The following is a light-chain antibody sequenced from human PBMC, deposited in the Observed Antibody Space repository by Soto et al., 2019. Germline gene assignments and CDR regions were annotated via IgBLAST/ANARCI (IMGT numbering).Light chain of an antibody. CDR2: YVG. CDR1: SSDGGGYNY. Sequence: QSVLTQPASVSGSPGQSTTISCTGTSSDGGGYNYVSWYQQHPGKAPKLMIYYVGNRPSGVSNRFSGSKSGNTASLTISGLQFEDEADYCCSSYTSSSTRVIGGGSKVTVL. CDR3: SSYTSSSTRV. V-gene: IGLV2-14*01. J-gene: IGLJ1*01.